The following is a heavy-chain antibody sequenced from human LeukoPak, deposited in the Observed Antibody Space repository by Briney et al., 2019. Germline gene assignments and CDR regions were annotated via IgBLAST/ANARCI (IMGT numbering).Heavy chain of an antibody. V-gene: IGHV4-30-4*01. J-gene: IGHJ4*02. D-gene: IGHD5-24*01. CDR1: GGSISSGDYY. CDR3: ARVGDGYNPIFDY. Sequence: SQTLSLTCTVSGGSISSGDYYWSWIRQPPGKGLEWIGYIYYSGSTYYNPSLKSRVTISVDTSKNQFSLKLSSVTAADTAVYYCARVGDGYNPIFDYWGQGTLVTVSS. CDR2: IYYSGST.